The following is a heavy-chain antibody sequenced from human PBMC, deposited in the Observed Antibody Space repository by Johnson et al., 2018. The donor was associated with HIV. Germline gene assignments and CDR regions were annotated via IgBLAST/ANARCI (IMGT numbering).Heavy chain of an antibody. CDR3: ATHLSDYSDTLTDDAFDI. Sequence: VQLVESGGGLVQPGGSLRLSCAASGFTFNNYAMTWVRQAPGKGLEWVSVISCSGYSSYYADSVKGRFTISRDNSRNTLYLQINSLRAEDTAVYYCATHLSDYSDTLTDDAFDIWGQGTVVTVSS. J-gene: IGHJ3*02. CDR1: GFTFNNYA. V-gene: IGHV3-23*04. D-gene: IGHD4-17*01. CDR2: ISCSGYSS.